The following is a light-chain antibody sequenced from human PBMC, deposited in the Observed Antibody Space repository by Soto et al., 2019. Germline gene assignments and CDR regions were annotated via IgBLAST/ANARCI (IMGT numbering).Light chain of an antibody. Sequence: DIQMTQSPSSLSASVGDRVTITCQASQDISNYLNWYQQKPGKAPKLLIYDASNLETGVPSRFSGSGSGTDFTFTISSLQAEDIATYYCQQYDNLPRYTFGRGTKLEIK. J-gene: IGKJ2*01. V-gene: IGKV1-33*01. CDR2: DAS. CDR3: QQYDNLPRYT. CDR1: QDISNY.